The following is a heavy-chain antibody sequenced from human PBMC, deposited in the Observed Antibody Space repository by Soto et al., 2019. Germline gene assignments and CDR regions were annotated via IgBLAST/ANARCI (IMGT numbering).Heavy chain of an antibody. CDR1: GYSFTSYW. CDR2: IYPGDSDT. J-gene: IGHJ6*02. CDR3: TTNFYSDHGMDV. D-gene: IGHD4-17*01. Sequence: PGESLKISCKGSGYSFTSYWIGWVRQMPGKGLEWMGIIYPGDSDTRYSPSFQGQVTFSADRSINTAYLQWSSLKASDTAVYYCTTNFYSDHGMDVWGQGTTVTVSS. V-gene: IGHV5-51*01.